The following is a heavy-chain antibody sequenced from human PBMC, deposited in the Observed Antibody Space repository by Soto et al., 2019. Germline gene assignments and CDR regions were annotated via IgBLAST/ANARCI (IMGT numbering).Heavy chain of an antibody. J-gene: IGHJ4*02. D-gene: IGHD3-3*01. CDR2: IYNRGST. V-gene: IGHV4-30-4*01. CDR3: AGGPSADKLDF. CDR1: GGSVSSGGYF. Sequence: SETLSLTCTVAGGSVSSGGYFGGWIRQPPGEGLEWIGHIYNRGSTYSNRSLRGRVTISVDTSKSQFSLKLSSVTAADTAVYYCAGGPSADKLDFWGQGTLVTVSS.